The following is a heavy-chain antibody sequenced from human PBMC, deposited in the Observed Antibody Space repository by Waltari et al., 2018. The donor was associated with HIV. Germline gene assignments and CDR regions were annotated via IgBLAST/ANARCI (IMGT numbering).Heavy chain of an antibody. CDR1: GFTFNLYG. D-gene: IGHD4-17*01. Sequence: QVQLVESGGGVVQPGRSLRLSCAASGFTFNLYGIPCVRQAPGKGLDWVAFISYDGSYKYYADSVQGRFTISRDNSKNTLYLQMNSLRAEDTAVYYCAKGPSAVTEETDWYFDLWGRGTLVTVSS. CDR2: ISYDGSYK. CDR3: AKGPSAVTEETDWYFDL. V-gene: IGHV3-30*18. J-gene: IGHJ2*01.